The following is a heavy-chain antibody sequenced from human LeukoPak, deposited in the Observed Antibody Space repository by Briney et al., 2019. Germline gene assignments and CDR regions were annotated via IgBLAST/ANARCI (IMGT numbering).Heavy chain of an antibody. Sequence: SETLSLTCTVSGRSISIYYCSWIRQPPRKGREWIGYIYYSGSTNYNPSLKSRVTISVDTSKNQFSLKLSSVTAADTAVYYCARGGYSYGYYMDVWGKGTTVTVSS. CDR1: GRSISIYY. J-gene: IGHJ6*03. V-gene: IGHV4-59*01. CDR2: IYYSGST. D-gene: IGHD5-18*01. CDR3: ARGGYSYGYYMDV.